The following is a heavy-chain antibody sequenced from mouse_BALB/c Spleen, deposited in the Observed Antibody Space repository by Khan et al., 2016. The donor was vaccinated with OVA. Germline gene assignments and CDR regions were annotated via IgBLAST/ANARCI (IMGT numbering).Heavy chain of an antibody. CDR1: GFTFSSYG. V-gene: IGHV5-6-3*01. CDR2: INTNVGST. J-gene: IGHJ2*01. CDR3: ARVGIIYYGYYAYYFDY. D-gene: IGHD2-1*01. Sequence: EVELVESGGGLVQPGGSLKLSCAASGFTFSSYGMSWVRQTPDKRLELVATINTNVGSTYYPDSVKGRFTISRDNAKNTLYQQMSSLKSEDTAMFYCARVGIIYYGYYAYYFDYWGQGTTLTVSS.